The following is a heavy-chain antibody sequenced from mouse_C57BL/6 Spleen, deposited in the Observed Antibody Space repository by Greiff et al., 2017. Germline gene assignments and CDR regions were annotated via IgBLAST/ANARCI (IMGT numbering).Heavy chain of an antibody. J-gene: IGHJ4*01. Sequence: VQLQQSGPELVKPGASVKISCKASGYTFTDYYMNWVKQSHGKSLEWIGDINPNNGGTSYNQKFKGKATLTVDKSSSTAYMELRSLASEDSAVYCCARREKDYWGQGTSVTVSS. CDR3: ARREKDY. CDR1: GYTFTDYY. CDR2: INPNNGGT. V-gene: IGHV1-26*01.